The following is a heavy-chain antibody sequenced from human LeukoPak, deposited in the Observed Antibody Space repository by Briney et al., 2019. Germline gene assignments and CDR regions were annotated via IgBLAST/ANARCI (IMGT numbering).Heavy chain of an antibody. CDR2: IYYSGST. D-gene: IGHD3-10*01. CDR1: GGSFSGYY. CDR3: ARDRVYYYYMDV. J-gene: IGHJ6*03. V-gene: IGHV4-34*01. Sequence: SETLSLTCAVYGGSFSGYYWSWIRQPPGKGLEWIGSIYYSGSTYYNPSLKSRVTISVDTSKNQFSLKLSSVTAADTAVYYCARDRVYYYYMDVWGKGTTVTISS.